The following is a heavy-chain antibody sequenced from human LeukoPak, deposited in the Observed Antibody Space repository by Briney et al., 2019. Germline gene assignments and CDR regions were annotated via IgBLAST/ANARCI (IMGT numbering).Heavy chain of an antibody. CDR1: GFTFSSYW. Sequence: GGSLRLSCAASGFTFSSYWMSWVRQAPGKGLEWVANIKQDGSEKYYVDSVKGRFTISRDNAKNSLYLQMNSLRAEDTAVYYCATLLVRGGYYYYMDVWGKGTTVTVSS. CDR3: ATLLVRGGYYYYMDV. D-gene: IGHD3-10*01. CDR2: IKQDGSEK. V-gene: IGHV3-7*01. J-gene: IGHJ6*03.